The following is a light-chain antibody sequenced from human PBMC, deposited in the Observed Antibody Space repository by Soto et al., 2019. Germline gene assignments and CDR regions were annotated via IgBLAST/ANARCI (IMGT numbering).Light chain of an antibody. V-gene: IGKV3-20*01. CDR1: QSVSSSY. Sequence: EIVLTQSPGTLSLSPGERATLSCRASQSVSSSYLAWYQQKPGQAPRPLIYGASTRATGIPDRFSGSGSGTDFTLTISRLEPEDFAVYYCHQYGTSPPVTFGQGTRLEIK. CDR2: GAS. CDR3: HQYGTSPPVT. J-gene: IGKJ5*01.